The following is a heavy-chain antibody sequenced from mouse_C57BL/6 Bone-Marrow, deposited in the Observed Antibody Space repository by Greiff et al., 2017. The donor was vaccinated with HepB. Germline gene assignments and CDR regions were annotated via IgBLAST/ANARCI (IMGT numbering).Heavy chain of an antibody. V-gene: IGHV7-1*01. D-gene: IGHD2-5*01. CDR3: ARDGDSNYLGY. J-gene: IGHJ4*01. CDR1: GFTFSDFY. CDR2: SRNKANDYTT. Sequence: EVKLMESGGGLVQSGRSLRLSCATSGFTFSDFYMEWVRQAPGKGLEWIAASRNKANDYTTEYSASVKGRFIVSRDTSQSILYLQMNALRAEDTAIYYCARDGDSNYLGYWGQGTSVTVSS.